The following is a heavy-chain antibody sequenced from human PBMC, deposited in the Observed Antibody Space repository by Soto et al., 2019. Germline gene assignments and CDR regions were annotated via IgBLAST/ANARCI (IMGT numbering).Heavy chain of an antibody. J-gene: IGHJ4*02. CDR3: ARNHNSDFWSVPTSLDY. D-gene: IGHD3-3*01. CDR2: INQDGSEH. V-gene: IGHV3-7*03. CDR1: GISFCRYW. Sequence: PWGSLKLPCATSGISFCRYWMTWVRQAPGKGLEWVANINQDGSEHFSVDSVKSRLSISRDNAKNTLYLQMNSLRADDTATYYCARNHNSDFWSVPTSLDYWGQGSLVPVSS.